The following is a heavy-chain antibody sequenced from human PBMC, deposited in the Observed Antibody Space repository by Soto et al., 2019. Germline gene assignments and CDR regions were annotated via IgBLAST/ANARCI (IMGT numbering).Heavy chain of an antibody. CDR2: IYYSGST. CDR3: ARIAVAGTDMDY. V-gene: IGHV4-59*01. J-gene: IGHJ4*02. CDR1: GGSISSYY. Sequence: SETLSLTCTVSGGSISSYYWSWIRQPPGKGLEWIGYIYYSGSTNYNPSLKSRVTISVDTSKNQFSLKLSSVTAADTAVYYCARIAVAGTDMDYWGQGTLVIVSS. D-gene: IGHD6-19*01.